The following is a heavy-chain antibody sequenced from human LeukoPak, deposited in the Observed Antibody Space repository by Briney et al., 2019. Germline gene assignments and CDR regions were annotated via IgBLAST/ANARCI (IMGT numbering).Heavy chain of an antibody. J-gene: IGHJ4*02. V-gene: IGHV5-51*01. Sequence: GESLKISCXGSGYSFTSYWIGWVRQMPGKGLQWMGIIYPGDSDTRYSPSFQGQVTISADKSISTAYLQWSSLKASDTAMYYCARHIVRGYYYDSSGYYDYWGQGTLVTVSS. CDR3: ARHIVRGYYYDSSGYYDY. D-gene: IGHD3-22*01. CDR1: GYSFTSYW. CDR2: IYPGDSDT.